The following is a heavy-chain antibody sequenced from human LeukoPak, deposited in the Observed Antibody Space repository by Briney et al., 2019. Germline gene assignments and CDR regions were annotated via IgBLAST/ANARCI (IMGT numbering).Heavy chain of an antibody. D-gene: IGHD6-13*01. CDR1: GGSSSGYY. Sequence: SETLSLTCAVYGGSSSGYYWSWIRQPPGKGLEWIGEINHSGSTNYNPSLKSRVTISVDTSKNQFSLKLSSVTAADTAVYYCARDGSSWFYYYYYGMDVWGQGTTVTVSS. CDR2: INHSGST. J-gene: IGHJ6*02. CDR3: ARDGSSWFYYYYYGMDV. V-gene: IGHV4-34*01.